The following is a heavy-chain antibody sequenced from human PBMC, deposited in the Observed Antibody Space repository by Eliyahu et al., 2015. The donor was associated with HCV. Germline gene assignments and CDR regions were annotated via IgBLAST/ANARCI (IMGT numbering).Heavy chain of an antibody. CDR1: GXTXSDYY. CDR3: GGVGFYDSNGDSVDAIDI. CDR2: IRNRXKSYTT. Sequence: EVQLVNSGXGLVQPGGSLRLSCAASGXTXSDYYMXGXRQAPGKGLEWVGRIRNRXKSYTTEYAASVKGRFTISRVDSQNSVYVQMNSLKTEDTAVYYCGGVGFYDSNGDSVDAIDIWGQGTMVTVSS. V-gene: IGHV3-72*01. J-gene: IGHJ3*02. D-gene: IGHD3-22*01.